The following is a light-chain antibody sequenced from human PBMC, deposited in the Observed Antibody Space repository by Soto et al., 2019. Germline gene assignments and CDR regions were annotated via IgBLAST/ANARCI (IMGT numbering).Light chain of an antibody. CDR3: QQTYTPYS. J-gene: IGKJ2*03. CDR2: AAT. CDR1: QAVGDY. Sequence: DIQMTQSPSSLSASVGDSITITCRASQAVGDYLHWYQHKPGKAPLLLIYAATNLQSGVPSRFSGTGSGTDFTLTISSLQPEDFATYYCQQTYTPYSFGQGTELAIK. V-gene: IGKV1-39*01.